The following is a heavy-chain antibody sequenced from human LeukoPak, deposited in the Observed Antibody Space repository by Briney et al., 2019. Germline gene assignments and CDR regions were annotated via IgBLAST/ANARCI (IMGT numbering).Heavy chain of an antibody. D-gene: IGHD6-19*01. CDR2: INPNSGGT. Sequence: ASVKVSCKASGYTFTGYYIHWVRQAPGQGLEWMGRINPNSGGTDYAQKFQGRVTMTRDTSISTAYMELSRLRSDDTAVYHCARACSSGWDRFDYWGQGTLVTVSS. V-gene: IGHV1-2*06. CDR1: GYTFTGYY. CDR3: ARACSSGWDRFDY. J-gene: IGHJ4*02.